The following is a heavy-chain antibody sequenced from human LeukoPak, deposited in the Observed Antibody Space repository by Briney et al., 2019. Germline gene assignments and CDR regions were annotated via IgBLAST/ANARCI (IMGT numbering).Heavy chain of an antibody. V-gene: IGHV3-23*01. Sequence: GGSLRLSCAASGFTFSTYDMSWVRQAPGKGLEWVSTISGDGDETFSGSGRRTYYADSVRGRFSVSRDNSKNTLFLQMNSLRAEDTAVYYCAKSRMVRGAFDYWGQGTLVTVSS. J-gene: IGHJ4*02. CDR3: AKSRMVRGAFDY. D-gene: IGHD3-10*01. CDR2: ISGDGDETFSGSGRRT. CDR1: GFTFSTYD.